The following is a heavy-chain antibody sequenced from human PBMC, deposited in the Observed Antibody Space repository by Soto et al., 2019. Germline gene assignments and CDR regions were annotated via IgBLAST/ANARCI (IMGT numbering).Heavy chain of an antibody. D-gene: IGHD2-15*01. V-gene: IGHV3-23*01. CDR1: GFTFTTYA. CDR3: AKDKDTSFSPQDY. CDR2: ISGSGGST. J-gene: IGHJ4*02. Sequence: EVQLLESGGDLVQPGGSLRLSCAASGFTFTTYAMTWVRQAPGKGLEWVSAISGSGGSTYYADSVKGRFTISRDNSKNPLYLQMNSLRAEDTAAYYCAKDKDTSFSPQDYWGQGTLVTVSS.